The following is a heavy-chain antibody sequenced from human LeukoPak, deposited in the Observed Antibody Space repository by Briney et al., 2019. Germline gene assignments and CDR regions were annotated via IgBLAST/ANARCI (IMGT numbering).Heavy chain of an antibody. Sequence: SVKVSCKASGFTFTRYSITWVRQAPGKGHEWKGWISDYNGNTNYAQKYQGRVTMTTDTSTRTAYMELRSLRSDDTAVYYCARVVRSDSFDYDYYYAMDVWGQGTTVTVSS. J-gene: IGHJ6*02. CDR3: ARVVRSDSFDYDYYYAMDV. CDR1: GFTFTRYS. D-gene: IGHD2-8*01. V-gene: IGHV1-18*01. CDR2: ISDYNGNT.